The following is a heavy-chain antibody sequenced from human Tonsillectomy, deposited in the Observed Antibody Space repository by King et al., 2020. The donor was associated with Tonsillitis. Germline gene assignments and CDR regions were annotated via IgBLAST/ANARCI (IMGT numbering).Heavy chain of an antibody. V-gene: IGHV3-7*03. Sequence: VQLVESGGGLVQPGGSLRLSCVGSGFTFSAYWMTWVRQAPGKGLEWVANINRDESRKNYVDSVKGRFTISRDNAKNSLYLQVNSLRAEDTALYYCARDYTPNGDNSYYDAFDIWGQGTTVTVSS. D-gene: IGHD4-23*01. J-gene: IGHJ3*02. CDR2: INRDESRK. CDR3: ARDYTPNGDNSYYDAFDI. CDR1: GFTFSAYW.